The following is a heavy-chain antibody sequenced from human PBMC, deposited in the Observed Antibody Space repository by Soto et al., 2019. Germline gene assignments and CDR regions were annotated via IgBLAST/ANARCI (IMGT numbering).Heavy chain of an antibody. D-gene: IGHD1-1*01. J-gene: IGHJ6*02. Sequence: SETLSLTCAVYGGSFSGYYWSWIRQPPGKGLEWIGEINHSGSTYYNPSLKSRVTISVDTSKNQFSLKLGSVTAADTAVYYCARGRNWNRYGLDVCGPGTTVTVSS. V-gene: IGHV4-34*01. CDR3: ARGRNWNRYGLDV. CDR1: GGSFSGYY. CDR2: INHSGST.